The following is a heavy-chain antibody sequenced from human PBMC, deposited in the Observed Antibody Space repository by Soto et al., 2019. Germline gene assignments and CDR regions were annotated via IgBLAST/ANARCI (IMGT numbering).Heavy chain of an antibody. Sequence: QVQLQESGPGLVKPSQTLSLTCTVSGGSINSGGYYWSWIRQHPGKGLEWIGYIYYSGSTYYNPSLKSRVTISVDTSKNQFSLKLSSVTAADTAVYYCARSIAAAGTFYFDYWGQGTLVTVSS. CDR1: GGSINSGGYY. D-gene: IGHD6-13*01. V-gene: IGHV4-31*03. CDR3: ARSIAAAGTFYFDY. J-gene: IGHJ4*02. CDR2: IYYSGST.